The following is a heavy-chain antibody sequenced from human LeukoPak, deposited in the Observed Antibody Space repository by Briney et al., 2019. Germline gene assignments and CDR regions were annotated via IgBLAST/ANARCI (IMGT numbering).Heavy chain of an antibody. CDR1: GGSISSGGYY. V-gene: IGHV4-31*03. Sequence: PSETLSLTCTVSGGSISSGGYYWSWIRQHPGKGLEWIGYIYYSGGTYYNPSLKSRVTISVDTSKNQFSLKLSSVTAADTAVYYCARDSVTTFHYYYGMDVWGQGTTVTVSS. D-gene: IGHD4-17*01. J-gene: IGHJ6*02. CDR2: IYYSGGT. CDR3: ARDSVTTFHYYYGMDV.